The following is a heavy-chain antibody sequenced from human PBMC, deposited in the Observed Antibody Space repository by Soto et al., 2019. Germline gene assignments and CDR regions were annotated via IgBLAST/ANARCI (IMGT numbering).Heavy chain of an antibody. V-gene: IGHV3-33*01. CDR2: IWNDGSNK. J-gene: IGHJ3*02. CDR1: GFSISTYG. D-gene: IGHD1-1*01. Sequence: QVQLVESGGGVVQPGRSLRLSCVGTGFSISTYGMHWVRQAPGEGLEWLAMIWNDGSNKYYAASVKDRFTISRDNTKHSLYLPMNNLRDDDSAVYYCATALDDMRAFDIWGQGTILAVSS. CDR3: ATALDDMRAFDI.